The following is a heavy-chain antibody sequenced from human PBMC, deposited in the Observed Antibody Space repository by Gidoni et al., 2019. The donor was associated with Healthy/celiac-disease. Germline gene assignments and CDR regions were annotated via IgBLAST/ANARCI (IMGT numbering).Heavy chain of an antibody. V-gene: IGHV1-2*02. J-gene: IGHJ6*02. CDR2: INPNSGGT. CDR1: GYTFTGYC. D-gene: IGHD3-22*01. CDR3: ARTYYYDSSGYLYYYYYGMDV. Sequence: QVQLVQSGAEVKKPGASVKVSCKASGYTFTGYCMHWVRQAPGQGLEWMGWINPNSGGTNYAQKFQGRVTMTRDTSISTAYMELSRLRSDDTAVYYCARTYYYDSSGYLYYYYYGMDVWGQGTTVTVSS.